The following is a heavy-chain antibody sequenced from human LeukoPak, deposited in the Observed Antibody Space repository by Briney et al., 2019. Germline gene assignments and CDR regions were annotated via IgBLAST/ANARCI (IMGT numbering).Heavy chain of an antibody. CDR1: GGSISSRY. CDR2: IYYSGGT. V-gene: IGHV4-59*08. D-gene: IGHD6-6*01. CDR3: ARWQYTISSGWFDP. J-gene: IGHJ5*02. Sequence: SETLSLTCTLSGGSISSRYWSWIRQPPGKGLEWIGSIYYSGGTNYNPSLQGRVSISVDTSKIQFSLKPSSVTAADTAVCYCARWQYTISSGWFDPWGQGTLVTVSS.